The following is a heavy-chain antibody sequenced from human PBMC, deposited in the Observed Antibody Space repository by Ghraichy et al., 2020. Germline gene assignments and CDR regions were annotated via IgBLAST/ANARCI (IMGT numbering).Heavy chain of an antibody. Sequence: GGSLRLSCTASGFTFSNFWMSWVRQAPGKGLEWVANIKEGGSEKNYVDSVRGRFTISRDNAENSLYLQMNSLRAEDTAVYYCASGGHRDYWGQGTLVTVSS. D-gene: IGHD3-10*01. CDR1: GFTFSNFW. CDR2: IKEGGSEK. V-gene: IGHV3-7*03. J-gene: IGHJ4*02. CDR3: ASGGHRDY.